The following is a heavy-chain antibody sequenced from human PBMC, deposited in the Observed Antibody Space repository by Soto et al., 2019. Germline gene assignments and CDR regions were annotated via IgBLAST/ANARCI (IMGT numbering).Heavy chain of an antibody. CDR1: GGSFSGYY. CDR3: ARRYAVPNANFDI. J-gene: IGHJ3*02. D-gene: IGHD5-12*01. CDR2: INHSGST. V-gene: IGHV4-34*01. Sequence: SETLSLTCAVYGGSFSGYYWSWIRQPPGKGLEWIGEINHSGSTNYNPSLKSRVTISVDTSKNQVSLKLTSVTAADPAVYYCARRYAVPNANFDIWGQGTLVTVSS.